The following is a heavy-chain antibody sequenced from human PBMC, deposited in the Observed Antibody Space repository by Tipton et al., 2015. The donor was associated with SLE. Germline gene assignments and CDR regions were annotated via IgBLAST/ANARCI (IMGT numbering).Heavy chain of an antibody. D-gene: IGHD3-22*01. Sequence: TLSLTCTVSGGSISSGTYYWSWIRQPAGKGLEWIGRIYTSGSTKYNPSLKSRVTISVDKSKNPFSLKLNSVTAADTAVYYCARHGAIVISKNSPFDYWGQGTLVTVSS. CDR2: IYTSGST. CDR3: ARHGAIVISKNSPFDY. J-gene: IGHJ4*02. CDR1: GGSISSGTYY. V-gene: IGHV4-61*02.